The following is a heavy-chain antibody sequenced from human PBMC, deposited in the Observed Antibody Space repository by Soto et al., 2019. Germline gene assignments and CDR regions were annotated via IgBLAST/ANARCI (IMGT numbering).Heavy chain of an antibody. CDR1: GDTFSHYY. Sequence: QVQLVQSGAEVKKPGASVKISCKTSGDTFSHYYMHWVRQAPGQGLEWMSIIYPSFHSPTYPQNFQGRLAVTSDASTLPVYMELSSLKSEDTAVYYCARAQVSGTIEIGFSVWGQGTLVTVSS. CDR2: IYPSFHSP. CDR3: ARAQVSGTIEIGFSV. J-gene: IGHJ3*01. D-gene: IGHD1-26*01. V-gene: IGHV1-46*01.